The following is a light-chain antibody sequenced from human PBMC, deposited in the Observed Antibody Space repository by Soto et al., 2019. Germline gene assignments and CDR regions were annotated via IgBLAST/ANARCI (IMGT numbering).Light chain of an antibody. Sequence: DIQMTQSPSSLSASLGDRVTITCRASQSISTSLNWYQQKPGEAPKLLIYGASSRQRGVSSTFSGSGSGTDFTLTISSLQPEDFAIYYCQQSYSTPLTFGGGTKVDIK. CDR1: QSISTS. CDR3: QQSYSTPLT. V-gene: IGKV1-39*01. J-gene: IGKJ4*01. CDR2: GAS.